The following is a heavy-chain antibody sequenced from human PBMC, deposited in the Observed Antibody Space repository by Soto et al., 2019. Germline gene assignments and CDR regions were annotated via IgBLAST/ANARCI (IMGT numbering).Heavy chain of an antibody. J-gene: IGHJ6*03. Sequence: QVQLQQWGAGLLKPSETLSLTCADYGVSFSGYYWSWIRQPPGKGLEWIGEINHSGSTNYNPSLKSRVTISVDTSKNQFSLKLSSVTAADTAVYYCARRIMVRGVNWYYYYMDVWGKGTTVTVSS. CDR2: INHSGST. V-gene: IGHV4-34*01. CDR3: ARRIMVRGVNWYYYYMDV. D-gene: IGHD3-10*01. CDR1: GVSFSGYY.